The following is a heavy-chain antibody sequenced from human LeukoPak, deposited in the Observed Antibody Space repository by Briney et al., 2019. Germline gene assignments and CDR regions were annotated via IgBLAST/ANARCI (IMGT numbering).Heavy chain of an antibody. CDR3: ARDRVVVTAIWFDP. J-gene: IGHJ5*02. Sequence: ASVKVSCKASGYTLTSYGISWVRQAPGQGLEWMGWISAYNGNTNYAQKLQGRVTMTTDTSTSTAYMELRSLRSDDTAVYYCARDRVVVTAIWFDPWGQGTLVTVSS. D-gene: IGHD2-21*02. CDR2: ISAYNGNT. V-gene: IGHV1-18*01. CDR1: GYTLTSYG.